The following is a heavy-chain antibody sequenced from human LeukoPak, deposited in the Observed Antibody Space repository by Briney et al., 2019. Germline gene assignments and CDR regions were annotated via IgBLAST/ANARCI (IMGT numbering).Heavy chain of an antibody. CDR1: GGSINNYY. V-gene: IGHV4-59*01. D-gene: IGHD1-26*01. Sequence: PSETLSLTCTVSGGSINNYYWSWIRQPPGKGLEWIGYIYYSGSTNYNPSLKSRVTISVDTSNNQFSLKLTSVTAADTAVYYCARNIVGPRQVDYWGQGILVIVSS. CDR2: IYYSGST. CDR3: ARNIVGPRQVDY. J-gene: IGHJ4*02.